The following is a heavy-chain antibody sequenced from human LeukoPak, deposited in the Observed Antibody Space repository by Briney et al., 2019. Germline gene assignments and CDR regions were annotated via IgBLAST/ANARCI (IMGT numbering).Heavy chain of an antibody. D-gene: IGHD1-26*01. V-gene: IGHV3-21*01. CDR2: ISSSSSYI. CDR1: GFTFSSYS. J-gene: IGHJ4*02. Sequence: GGSLRLSCAASGFTFSSYSMNWVRQAPGKGLEWVSSISSSSSYIYYADSVKGRFTISRDNAENSLYLQMNSLRAEDTAVYYCARDSGWEQGGFDYWGQGTLVTVSS. CDR3: ARDSGWEQGGFDY.